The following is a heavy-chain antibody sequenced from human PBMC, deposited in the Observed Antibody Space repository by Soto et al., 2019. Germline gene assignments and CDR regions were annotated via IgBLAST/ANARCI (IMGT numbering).Heavy chain of an antibody. J-gene: IGHJ4*02. V-gene: IGHV1-69*02. D-gene: IGHD2-2*01. CDR1: GGTFRNYP. CDR3: ARGPLVVLNYFDS. CDR2: ILPISDIP. Sequence: QVQLVQSGAEVKKPGSSVKVSCKASGGTFRNYPINWVRQAPGQGLEWMGSILPISDIPDYAQNFQARLTITADKTTSRAYMELSSLRSEDTAMYFCARGPLVVLNYFDSWGQGTLVTVSS.